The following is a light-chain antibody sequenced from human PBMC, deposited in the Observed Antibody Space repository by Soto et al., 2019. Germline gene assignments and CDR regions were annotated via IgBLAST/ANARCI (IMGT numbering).Light chain of an antibody. J-gene: IGLJ1*01. CDR3: LLSYNGPYV. CDR1: TGAVTNGHY. Sequence: AVVTQEPSLSVSPGGTVTLTCGSSTGAVTNGHYPYWFQQKPGQAPRTLIYDTTNRHSWTPARFSGSLLGGKAALTLSGAQPEDVAEYYCLLSYNGPYVFGTGTKVTVL. CDR2: DTT. V-gene: IGLV7-46*01.